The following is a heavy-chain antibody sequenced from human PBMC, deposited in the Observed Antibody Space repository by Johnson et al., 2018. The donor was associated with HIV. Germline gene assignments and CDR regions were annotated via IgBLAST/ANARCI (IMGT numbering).Heavy chain of an antibody. CDR1: GFTFSSYA. J-gene: IGHJ3*02. Sequence: QVQLVESGGGVVQPGRSLRLSCAASGFTFSSYAMHWVRQAPGKGLKWVSSISGSGGSTYYADSVKGRFTISRDNSKNTLYLQLNSLRAEDTAVYYCARSMTTVTVAFDIWGQGTMVTVSS. D-gene: IGHD4-17*01. CDR3: ARSMTTVTVAFDI. V-gene: IGHV3-64*04. CDR2: ISGSGGST.